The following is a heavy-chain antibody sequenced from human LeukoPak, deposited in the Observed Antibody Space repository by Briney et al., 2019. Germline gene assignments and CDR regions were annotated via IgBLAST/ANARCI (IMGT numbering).Heavy chain of an antibody. Sequence: ASVKVSCKASGGSFNSYVITWVRQAPGQGLEWMGRIIPILNVANFAQKFQGRVTITADKSTNTAHMELSSLSSEDTAVYYCTREGVYSPDGSGYHRDAFDIWGQGTVVTVSS. D-gene: IGHD3-22*01. CDR1: GGSFNSYV. CDR3: TREGVYSPDGSGYHRDAFDI. V-gene: IGHV1-69*04. CDR2: IIPILNVA. J-gene: IGHJ3*02.